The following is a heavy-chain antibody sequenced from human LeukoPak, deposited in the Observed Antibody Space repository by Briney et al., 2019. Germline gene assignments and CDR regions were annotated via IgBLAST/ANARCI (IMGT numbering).Heavy chain of an antibody. V-gene: IGHV3-7*03. CDR2: IKEDGNEK. Sequence: GRSLRLSCAASGFTFSDYYMNWVRQAPGKGLEWVANIKEDGNEKYYVDFVKGRFTISRDNANNSLYLQMNSLRAEDTAVYYCAKKGYYDGSGYYMYYFDHWGQGTLVTVSS. J-gene: IGHJ4*02. CDR3: AKKGYYDGSGYYMYYFDH. D-gene: IGHD3-22*01. CDR1: GFTFSDYY.